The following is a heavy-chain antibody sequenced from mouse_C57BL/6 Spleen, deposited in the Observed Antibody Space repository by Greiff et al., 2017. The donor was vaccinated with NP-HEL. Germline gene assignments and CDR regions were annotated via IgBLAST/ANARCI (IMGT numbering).Heavy chain of an antibody. CDR2: INPYNGGT. V-gene: IGHV1-19*01. CDR1: GYTFTDYY. J-gene: IGHJ1*03. Sequence: VQLQQSGPVLVKPGASVKMSCKASGYTFTDYYMNWVKQSHGKSLEWIGVINPYNGGTSYNQKFKGKATLTVDKSSSTAYMELNILTSEDSAVYYCARAPGSSYWYFDVWGTGTTVTVSS. D-gene: IGHD1-1*01. CDR3: ARAPGSSYWYFDV.